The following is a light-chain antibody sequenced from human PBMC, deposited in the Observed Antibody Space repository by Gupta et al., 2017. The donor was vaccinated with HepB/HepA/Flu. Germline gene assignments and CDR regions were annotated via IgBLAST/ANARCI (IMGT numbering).Light chain of an antibody. CDR2: AAS. J-gene: IGKJ1*01. Sequence: GDRVTITCRASQSISTYLNWYQQKPGKAPKLLIYAASILQRGVPSMFSGSCSAPDFSVSIRHLPPEDFPSYYCQRSHNAPPTLGRGPKVGIK. V-gene: IGKV1-39*01. CDR1: QSISTY. CDR3: QRSHNAPPT.